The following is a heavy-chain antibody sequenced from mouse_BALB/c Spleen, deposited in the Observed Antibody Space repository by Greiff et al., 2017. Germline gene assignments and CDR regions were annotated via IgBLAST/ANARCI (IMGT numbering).Heavy chain of an antibody. CDR2: ISTYYGDA. J-gene: IGHJ3*01. D-gene: IGHD1-1*01. V-gene: IGHV1S137*01. CDR3: ASSGGSSYGFAY. Sequence: LQESGAELVRPGVSVKISCKGSGYTFTDYAMHWVKQSHAKSLEWIGVISTYYGDASYNQKFKGKATMTVDKSSSTAYMELARLTSEDSAIYYCASSGGSSYGFAYWGQGTLVTVSA. CDR1: GYTFTDYA.